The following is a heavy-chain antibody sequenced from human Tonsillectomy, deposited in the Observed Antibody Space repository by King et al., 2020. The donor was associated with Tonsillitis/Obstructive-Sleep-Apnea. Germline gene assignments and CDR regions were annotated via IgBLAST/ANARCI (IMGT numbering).Heavy chain of an antibody. J-gene: IGHJ6*03. D-gene: IGHD6-25*01. CDR3: ARGRLPQDERVGTTRPRYYYYYMDV. CDR2: XNHSGSX. V-gene: IGHV4-34*01. Sequence: VQLQQWGAGLLKPSETLSLTCALYGGSFSGYYWSWIRQPPGKGLEWIGXXNHSGSXNYNPXLKSRVTISVDTSKNQFSLKVSSVRAADTAVYXCARGRLPQDERVGTTRPRYYYYYMDVWGKGTTVTVSS. CDR1: GGSFSGYY.